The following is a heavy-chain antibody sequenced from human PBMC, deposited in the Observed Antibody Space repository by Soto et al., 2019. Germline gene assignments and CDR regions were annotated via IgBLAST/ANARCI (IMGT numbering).Heavy chain of an antibody. CDR3: ARDGEIAAAGTNWFDP. CDR1: GFTFSTYT. Sequence: QVQLVESGGDVVQPGRSLRLSCTASGFTFSTYTMHWVRQSPGKGLEWLAFISDDGDNRYYAESVRGRFTISRDKSKKALHMQRGGVRPEDTAAYNCARDGEIAAAGTNWFDPGGQGPRVTVSS. V-gene: IGHV3-30-3*01. D-gene: IGHD6-13*01. CDR2: ISDDGDNR. J-gene: IGHJ5*02.